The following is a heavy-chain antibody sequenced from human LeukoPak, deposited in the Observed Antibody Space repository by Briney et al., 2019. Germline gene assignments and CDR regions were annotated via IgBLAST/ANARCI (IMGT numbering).Heavy chain of an antibody. CDR1: GGSISSYY. CDR2: IYYSGST. J-gene: IGHJ6*02. V-gene: IGHV4-59*01. CDR3: ARASVPRGMDV. Sequence: SETLSLTCTVSGGSISSYYWSWLRQPPGKGLEWIGYIYYSGSTNYNPSLKSRVTISVDTSKNQFSLKLSSVTAADTAVYYCARASVPRGMDVWGQGTTVTVSS.